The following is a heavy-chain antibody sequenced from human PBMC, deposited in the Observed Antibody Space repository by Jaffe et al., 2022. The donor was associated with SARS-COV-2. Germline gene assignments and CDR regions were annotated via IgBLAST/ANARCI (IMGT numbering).Heavy chain of an antibody. D-gene: IGHD2-2*01. Sequence: QVQLVESGGGVVQPGRSLRLSCAASGFTFSSYAMHWVRQAPGKGLEWVAVISYDGSNKYYADSVKGRFTISRDNSKNTLYLQMNSLRAEDTAVYYCARGEDIVVVPAATTGAYFDYWGQGTLVTVSS. CDR3: ARGEDIVVVPAATTGAYFDY. V-gene: IGHV3-30*04. J-gene: IGHJ4*02. CDR1: GFTFSSYA. CDR2: ISYDGSNK.